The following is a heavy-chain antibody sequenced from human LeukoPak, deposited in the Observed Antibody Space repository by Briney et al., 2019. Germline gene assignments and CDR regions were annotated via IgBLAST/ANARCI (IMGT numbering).Heavy chain of an antibody. D-gene: IGHD2-2*01. V-gene: IGHV3-23*01. CDR3: AKIEYCSSTSCYYFDY. Sequence: PGGSLRLSCAASGFTFSSYAMSWVRQAPGKGLEWVSAISGSGGSTYYADSGKGRFTISRDNSKNTLYLQMNSLRAEDTAVYYCAKIEYCSSTSCYYFDYWGQGTLVTVSS. CDR1: GFTFSSYA. CDR2: ISGSGGST. J-gene: IGHJ4*02.